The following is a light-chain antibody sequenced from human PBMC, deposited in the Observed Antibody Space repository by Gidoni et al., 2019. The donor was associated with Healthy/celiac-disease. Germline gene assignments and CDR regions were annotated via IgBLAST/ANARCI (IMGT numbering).Light chain of an antibody. Sequence: DIVMTQSPLSLPVTPGEPASISCRSSQSLLHSNGYNYLDWYLQTPGQSPQLLIYLGSNRASGVPDRFSGSGSGTDFTLKVSRVEAEDVGVYYCMQALQTPYTFGQGTKLEIK. J-gene: IGKJ2*01. CDR2: LGS. V-gene: IGKV2-28*01. CDR1: QSLLHSNGYNY. CDR3: MQALQTPYT.